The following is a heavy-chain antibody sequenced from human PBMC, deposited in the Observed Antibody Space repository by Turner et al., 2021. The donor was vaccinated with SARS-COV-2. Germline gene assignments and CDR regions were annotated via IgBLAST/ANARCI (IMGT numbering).Heavy chain of an antibody. V-gene: IGHV1-24*01. J-gene: IGHJ4*02. CDR2: FDPEDGET. CDR1: AYTLTELS. CDR3: ARERRNYYDKTDYYLSYFDS. D-gene: IGHD3-22*01. Sequence: QGQRVQSGAEVKKPGASVKVSCKVSAYTLTELSMHWVRQAPGKGLEWMGGFDPEDGETIYAPKCQGRVTMTEDTSTDTAYMELSSLRSEDTAVYYCARERRNYYDKTDYYLSYFDSWGQGPLVIVSS.